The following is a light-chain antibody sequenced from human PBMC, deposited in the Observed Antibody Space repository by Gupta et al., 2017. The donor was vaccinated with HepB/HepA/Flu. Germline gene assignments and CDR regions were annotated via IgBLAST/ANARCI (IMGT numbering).Light chain of an antibody. CDR1: QSLVDGDGNTF. CDR3: LQTTHWRYT. Sequence: DVVMTQSPLFLPVTLGQPASIPCRSSQSLVDGDGNTFLTWFQQRPGHSPRRLIYKVSNRDSGVPDRFSGSGSGTDFTLKISRVEAEDVGVYYCLQTTHWRYTFGQGTKLEIK. CDR2: KVS. J-gene: IGKJ2*01. V-gene: IGKV2-30*01.